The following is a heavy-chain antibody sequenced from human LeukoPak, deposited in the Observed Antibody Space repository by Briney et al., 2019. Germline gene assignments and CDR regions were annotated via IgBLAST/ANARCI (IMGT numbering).Heavy chain of an antibody. Sequence: GESLRLSCAASGFTFPNYWMSWVRQAPGKGLEWVSAISASGGTTYYADSVRGRFTISRDNSENTLYLQMNSLRVEDTAVYYCAKEPREYCSSSACPNWLDPWGQGALVTVS. D-gene: IGHD2/OR15-2a*01. V-gene: IGHV3-23*01. CDR1: GFTFPNYW. CDR3: AKEPREYCSSSACPNWLDP. J-gene: IGHJ5*02. CDR2: ISASGGTT.